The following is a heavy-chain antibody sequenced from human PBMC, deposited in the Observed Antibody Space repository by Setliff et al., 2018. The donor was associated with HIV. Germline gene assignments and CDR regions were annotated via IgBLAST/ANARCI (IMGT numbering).Heavy chain of an antibody. CDR3: AKRRGSGTLYDAFDP. J-gene: IGHJ5*02. CDR2: IYDVGVT. CDR1: GGSLRTFH. Sequence: SETLSLTCTVSGGSLRTFHWTWLRQAPGKGLEWLGHIYDVGVTNYNPSPKNRVTISLDASQTRCSLTLASVTATDTAVYFCAKRRGSGTLYDAFDPWGQGILVTAPQ. D-gene: IGHD3-10*01. V-gene: IGHV4-59*08.